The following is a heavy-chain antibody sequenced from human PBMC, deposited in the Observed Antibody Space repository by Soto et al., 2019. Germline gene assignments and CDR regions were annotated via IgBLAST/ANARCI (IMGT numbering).Heavy chain of an antibody. V-gene: IGHV3-53*04. CDR3: ARGMDCSGGSCYPFGADLPPLY. CDR1: GFTVSSNY. D-gene: IGHD2-15*01. J-gene: IGHJ4*02. CDR2: IYSGGST. Sequence: EVQLVESGGGLVQPGGSLRLSCAASGFTVSSNYMSWVRQAPGKGLEWVSVIYSGGSTYYADSVKGRFTISRHNSKNTLYLQMNSLRAEDTAVYYCARGMDCSGGSCYPFGADLPPLYWGQGTLVTVSS.